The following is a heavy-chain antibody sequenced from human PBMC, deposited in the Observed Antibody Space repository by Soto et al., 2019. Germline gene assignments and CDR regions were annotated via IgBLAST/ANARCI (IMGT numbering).Heavy chain of an antibody. CDR3: ARRRGYGGYAPWFDP. Sequence: QLQLQESGPGLVKPSETLSLTCTVSGGSISSSSYYWGWIRQPPGKGLEWIGSIYYSGSTYYNPSLKSRVTISVDTSKNQFSLKLSSVTAADTAVYYCARRRGYGGYAPWFDPWGQGTLVTVSS. J-gene: IGHJ5*02. V-gene: IGHV4-39*01. CDR2: IYYSGST. D-gene: IGHD5-12*01. CDR1: GGSISSSSYY.